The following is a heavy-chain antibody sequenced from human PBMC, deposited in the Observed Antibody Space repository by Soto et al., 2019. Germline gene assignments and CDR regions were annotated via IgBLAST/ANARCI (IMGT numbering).Heavy chain of an antibody. Sequence: SGPTLVNPTQTLTLTCSFSGFSLSTTGMRVSWIRQPPGQALEWLARIDWDDDKFYSTSLKTRLTISKDTSRNQVVLTLTNMDPVDTGTYYCARTAGYYRGRQFDFWGQGILVTVSS. D-gene: IGHD2-15*01. CDR2: IDWDDDK. CDR3: ARTAGYYRGRQFDF. V-gene: IGHV2-70*04. J-gene: IGHJ4*02. CDR1: GFSLSTTGMR.